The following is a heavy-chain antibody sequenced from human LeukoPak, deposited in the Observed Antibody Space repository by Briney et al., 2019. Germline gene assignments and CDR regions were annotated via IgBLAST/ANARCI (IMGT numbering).Heavy chain of an antibody. CDR3: ARAVGGYYGSGSYSANWFDP. D-gene: IGHD3-10*01. V-gene: IGHV1-69*05. CDR2: IIPIFGTA. CDR1: GGTFSSYA. Sequence: SVKVSCKASGGTFSSYAIGWVRQAPGQGLEWMGRIIPIFGTANYAQKFQGRVTITTDESTSTAYMELSSLRSEDTAVYYCARAVGGYYGSGSYSANWFDPWGQGTLVTVSS. J-gene: IGHJ5*02.